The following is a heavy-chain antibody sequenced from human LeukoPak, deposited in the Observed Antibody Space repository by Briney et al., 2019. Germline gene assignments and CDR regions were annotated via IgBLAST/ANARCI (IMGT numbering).Heavy chain of an antibody. CDR3: ARDGGPAYYDSSGYYYGGGFDY. Sequence: SVTVSCKASGGSFSSYAIGWVRQAPGQGLEWVGGMIPIFGTANYAQKFQGRVTITTHESTSTAYMELRSLRAEDPAVYCCARDGGPAYYDSSGYYYGGGFDYWGQGTLVTVSS. CDR2: MIPIFGTA. D-gene: IGHD3-22*01. V-gene: IGHV1-69*05. CDR1: GGSFSSYA. J-gene: IGHJ4*02.